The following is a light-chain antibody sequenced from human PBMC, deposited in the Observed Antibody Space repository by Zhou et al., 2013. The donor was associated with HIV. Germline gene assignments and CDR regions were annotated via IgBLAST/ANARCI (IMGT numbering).Light chain of an antibody. CDR1: QDITNS. J-gene: IGKJ1*01. CDR2: GAS. CDR3: QKYNRAPRT. Sequence: DTQMTQSPSSLSAAVGDRVTITCRASQDITNSLAWYQKKSGKPPKLLIYGASTLESGVPSRFSGSGSGTDFTLTISPLQPEDVATYYCQKYNRAPRTFGQGTKVEIK. V-gene: IGKV1-27*01.